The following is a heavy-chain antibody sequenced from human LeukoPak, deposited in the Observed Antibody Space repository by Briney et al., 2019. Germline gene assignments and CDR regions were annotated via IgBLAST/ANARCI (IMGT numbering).Heavy chain of an antibody. Sequence: GASVKVSCKASGYTFTSYGISWVRQAPGQGLEWMGWISAYNGNTNYAQKLQGRVTMTTDTSTSTAYMKLRSLRSDDTAVYYCARGYDILTGTGWFDPWGQGTLVTVSS. J-gene: IGHJ5*02. CDR3: ARGYDILTGTGWFDP. CDR1: GYTFTSYG. CDR2: ISAYNGNT. V-gene: IGHV1-18*01. D-gene: IGHD3-9*01.